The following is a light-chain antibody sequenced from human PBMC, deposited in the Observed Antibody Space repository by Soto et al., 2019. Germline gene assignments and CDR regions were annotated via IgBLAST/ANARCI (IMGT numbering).Light chain of an antibody. CDR2: KSS. CDR3: QQYNIYWVF. J-gene: IGKJ3*01. Sequence: SVGDRVTITCRASQSISSWLAWYQQKPGKAPKLLIYKSSSLESGVPSRFSGSGSGTKYTLTIRSLKPDDFANFYGQQYNIYWVFFGPG. V-gene: IGKV1-5*03. CDR1: QSISSW.